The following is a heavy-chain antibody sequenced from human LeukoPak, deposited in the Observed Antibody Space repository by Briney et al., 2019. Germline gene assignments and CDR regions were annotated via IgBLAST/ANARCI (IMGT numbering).Heavy chain of an antibody. Sequence: SETLYLTCTVSGGSISSYYWSWIRLAAGKGLEWIGRIYTSGGTNYNPSLKSRVTMSVDTSKNQFSLNLSSVTPADTAVYYCARGIYSSGWYWLDPWGQGILVTVSS. J-gene: IGHJ5*02. CDR3: ARGIYSSGWYWLDP. D-gene: IGHD6-19*01. CDR2: IYTSGGT. CDR1: GGSISSYY. V-gene: IGHV4-4*07.